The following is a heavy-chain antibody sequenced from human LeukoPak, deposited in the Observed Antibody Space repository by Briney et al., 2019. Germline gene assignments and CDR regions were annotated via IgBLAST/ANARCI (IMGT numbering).Heavy chain of an antibody. J-gene: IGHJ4*02. V-gene: IGHV3-48*01. Sequence: PGGSLRLSCAASGFTFSSYSMNWVRQAPGKGLEWVSYFSSSTSTIYYADSVKGRFTISGDNAKNSLYLQMNSLRAEDTAVYYCAREEATYYYDSSGYSRYWGQGTLVTVSS. CDR1: GFTFSSYS. D-gene: IGHD3-22*01. CDR3: AREEATYYYDSSGYSRY. CDR2: FSSSTSTI.